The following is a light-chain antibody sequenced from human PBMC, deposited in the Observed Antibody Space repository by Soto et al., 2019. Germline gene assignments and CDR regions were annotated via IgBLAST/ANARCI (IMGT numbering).Light chain of an antibody. Sequence: AIRMTQSPSSLSASIGDRVTITCRASHVVSNYLAWYQQKPGKAPKALIYAASFLHSGVPSRFSGSGSGTDFSLTISVLQSEEFATYDCQHYYSYPYTFGQGTTLQMK. V-gene: IGKV1-8*01. CDR2: AAS. J-gene: IGKJ2*01. CDR1: HVVSNY. CDR3: QHYYSYPYT.